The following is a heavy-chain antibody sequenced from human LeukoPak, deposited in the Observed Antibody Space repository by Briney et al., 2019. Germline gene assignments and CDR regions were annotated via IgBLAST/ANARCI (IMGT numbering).Heavy chain of an antibody. Sequence: GGSLRLSCAASGFTFSSYWMHWVRQAPGKGLVWVSRINSDGSSTSYADSVKGRLTISRDNAKNTLYLQMNSLRAEDTAVYYCAREGAGRDGYNWVDYFDYWGQGTLVTVSS. CDR1: GFTFSSYW. CDR3: AREGAGRDGYNWVDYFDY. V-gene: IGHV3-74*01. J-gene: IGHJ4*02. D-gene: IGHD5-24*01. CDR2: INSDGSST.